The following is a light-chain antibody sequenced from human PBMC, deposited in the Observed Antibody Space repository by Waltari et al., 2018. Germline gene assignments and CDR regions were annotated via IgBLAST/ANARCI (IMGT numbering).Light chain of an antibody. J-gene: IGLJ2*01. CDR2: DVS. CDR1: SSDVGGYNS. V-gene: IGLV2-11*01. CDR3: CSFAAGNTVI. Sequence: QSALTQPRSVSGSPGQSVTISCTGTSSDVGGYNSVSWYQQDPGKAPKLLIFDVSELPVVCSDRFSGSKSGNTASLTISGLQAEDEADYHCCSFAAGNTVIFGGGTKLTVV.